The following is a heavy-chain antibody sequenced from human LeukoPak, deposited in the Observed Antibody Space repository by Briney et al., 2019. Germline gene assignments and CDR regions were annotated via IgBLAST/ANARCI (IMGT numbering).Heavy chain of an antibody. Sequence: ASVKVSCKASGYTFTSYDINWVRQATGQGLEWMGWMNPNSGNTGYAQKFQGRVTITRDTSISTAYMELSRLRSDDTAVYYCARVTAAGTNSAVRYWGQGTLVTVSS. CDR1: GYTFTSYD. D-gene: IGHD6-13*01. V-gene: IGHV1-8*03. CDR2: MNPNSGNT. J-gene: IGHJ4*02. CDR3: ARVTAAGTNSAVRY.